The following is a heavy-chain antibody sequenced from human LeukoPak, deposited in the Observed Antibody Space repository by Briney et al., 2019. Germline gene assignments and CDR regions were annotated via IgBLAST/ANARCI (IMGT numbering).Heavy chain of an antibody. CDR1: GCTFTGYY. CDR2: INPNSGGT. D-gene: IGHD2-2*01. Sequence: ASVKVSCKASGCTFTGYYMHWVRQAPGQGLEWMGWINPNSGGTNYAQKFQGRVTMTRDTSISTAYMELSRLRSDDTAVYYCARAVSTSSPDIFDPWGQGTLVTVSS. J-gene: IGHJ5*02. CDR3: ARAVSTSSPDIFDP. V-gene: IGHV1-2*02.